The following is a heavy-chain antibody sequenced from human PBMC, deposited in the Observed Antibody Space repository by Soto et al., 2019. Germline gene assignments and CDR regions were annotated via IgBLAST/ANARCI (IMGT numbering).Heavy chain of an antibody. V-gene: IGHV1-69*08. D-gene: IGHD6-19*01. CDR1: GGTFSSYT. CDR2: IIPILGIA. CDR3: ARDQWLLDY. Sequence: QVQLVQSGAEVKKPGSSVKVSCKASGGTFSSYTISWVRQAPGQGLEWMGRIIPILGIANYAQKFQGRVTITADKSTRKADMELSSLRSEDTAVYYCARDQWLLDYWGQGTLVTVSS. J-gene: IGHJ4*02.